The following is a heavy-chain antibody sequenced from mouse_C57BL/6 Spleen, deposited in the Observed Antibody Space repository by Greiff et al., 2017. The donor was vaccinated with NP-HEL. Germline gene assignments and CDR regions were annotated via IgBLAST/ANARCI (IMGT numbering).Heavy chain of an antibody. Sequence: VHVKQSGAELVRPGASVKLSCTASGFNIKDDYMHWVKQRPEQGLEWIGWIDPENGDTEYASKFQGKATITADTSSNTAYLQLSSLTAEDTAVYYCTTGYYYGSDAMDYWGQGTSVTVSS. CDR3: TTGYYYGSDAMDY. D-gene: IGHD1-1*01. J-gene: IGHJ4*01. V-gene: IGHV14-4*01. CDR2: IDPENGDT. CDR1: GFNIKDDY.